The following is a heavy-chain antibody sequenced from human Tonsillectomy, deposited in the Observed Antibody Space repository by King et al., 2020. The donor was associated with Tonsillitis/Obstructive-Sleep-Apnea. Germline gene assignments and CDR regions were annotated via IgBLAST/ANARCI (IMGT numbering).Heavy chain of an antibody. J-gene: IGHJ4*02. Sequence: QLVQSGGGLVQPGGSLRLSCAASGFTFSSYWMSWVRQAPGKGLEWVANIKQDGSEKYYVDSVKGRFTISRDNAKNSLYLQMNSLRVEDTAVYYCARGPSYDYVWGSYRIYYFDYWGQGTLVTVSS. CDR2: IKQDGSEK. V-gene: IGHV3-7*03. D-gene: IGHD3-16*02. CDR1: GFTFSSYW. CDR3: ARGPSYDYVWGSYRIYYFDY.